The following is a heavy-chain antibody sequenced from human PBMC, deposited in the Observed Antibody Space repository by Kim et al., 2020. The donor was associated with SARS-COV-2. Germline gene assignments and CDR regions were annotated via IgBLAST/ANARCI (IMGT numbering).Heavy chain of an antibody. J-gene: IGHJ6*02. CDR1: GFTFSSYD. CDR2: IGTAGDP. V-gene: IGHV3-13*05. Sequence: GGSLRLSCAASGFTFSSYDMHWVRQATGKGLEWVSAIGTAGDPYYPGSVKGRFTISRENAKNSLYLQMNSLRAGDTAVYYCARGTQRSGWYSHYYYYGMDVWGQGTTVTVSS. D-gene: IGHD6-19*01. CDR3: ARGTQRSGWYSHYYYYGMDV.